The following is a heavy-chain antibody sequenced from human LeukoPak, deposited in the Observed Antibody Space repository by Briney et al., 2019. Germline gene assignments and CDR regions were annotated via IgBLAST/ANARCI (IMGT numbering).Heavy chain of an antibody. J-gene: IGHJ6*03. CDR1: GFTFSDYY. V-gene: IGHV3-11*04. CDR3: ASGWSGYYNYYYYMDV. D-gene: IGHD3-3*01. CDR2: ISSSGSTI. Sequence: GGSLRLSCAASGFTFSDYYMSWIRQAPGKGLEGVSYISSSGSTIYYADSVKGRFTISRDNAKNSLYLQMNSPRAEDTAVYYCASGWSGYYNYYYYMDVWGKGTTVTVSS.